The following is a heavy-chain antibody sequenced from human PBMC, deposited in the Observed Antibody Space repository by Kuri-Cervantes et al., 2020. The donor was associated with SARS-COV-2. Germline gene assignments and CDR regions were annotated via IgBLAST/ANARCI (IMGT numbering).Heavy chain of an antibody. CDR2: INTYNGNT. D-gene: IGHD4-23*01. V-gene: IGHV1-18*04. CDR1: GYTFTSYY. Sequence: ASVKVSCKASGYTFTSYYMHWVRQAPGRGLEWVGSINTYNGNTNYAQIFEGRVTMTTDTSTSTAYMELTSLRSFDTAVYYCARSHTLYGGNSSPWDYWGQGTLVTVSS. J-gene: IGHJ4*02. CDR3: ARSHTLYGGNSSPWDY.